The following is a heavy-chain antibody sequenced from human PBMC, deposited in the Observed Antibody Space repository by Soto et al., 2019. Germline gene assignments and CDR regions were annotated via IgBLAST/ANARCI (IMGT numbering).Heavy chain of an antibody. V-gene: IGHV3-23*01. CDR2: IIGSGGST. CDR1: GFTFSSYA. CDR3: AKGTSRTTTVSWFDP. J-gene: IGHJ5*02. Sequence: PGGSLRLSCAASGFTFSSYAMSWVRQAPGRGLEWVSAIIGSGGSTYYADSVKGRFTISRDNSKNTLYLQMNSLRAEDTAIYYCAKGTSRTTTVSWFDPWGQGTLVTVPQ. D-gene: IGHD4-4*01.